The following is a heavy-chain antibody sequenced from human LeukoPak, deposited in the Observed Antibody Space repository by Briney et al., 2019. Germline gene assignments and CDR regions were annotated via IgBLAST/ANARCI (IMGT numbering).Heavy chain of an antibody. CDR3: ARIMITVTTSDY. V-gene: IGHV3-48*03. Sequence: LAGRSLRLFCAPSGLTFSSYEMNWVPQAPGKRLKSLSYISSSGTTIKYADSVKGRFTISRDNAKNSLYLQVNSLRAEDTAVYYCARIMITVTTSDYWGQGTLVTVSS. D-gene: IGHD4-17*01. CDR2: ISSSGTTI. J-gene: IGHJ4*02. CDR1: GLTFSSYE.